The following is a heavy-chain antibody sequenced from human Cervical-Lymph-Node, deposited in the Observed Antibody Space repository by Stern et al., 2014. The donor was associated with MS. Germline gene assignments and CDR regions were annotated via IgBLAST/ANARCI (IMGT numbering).Heavy chain of an antibody. V-gene: IGHV4-4*02. Sequence: QVQLQESGPGLVKPSGTVSLSCAVSGGSISSGNWWSWVRQPPGKGLEGIGEIYHSGSTNDKPYFKRRVTIHVEKAKYHFSLQLRSVTAADTAVYYCARAYTSGSRWFDSWGQGTLVTVSS. CDR3: ARAYTSGSRWFDS. CDR1: GGSISSGNW. J-gene: IGHJ5*01. CDR2: IYHSGST. D-gene: IGHD3-10*01.